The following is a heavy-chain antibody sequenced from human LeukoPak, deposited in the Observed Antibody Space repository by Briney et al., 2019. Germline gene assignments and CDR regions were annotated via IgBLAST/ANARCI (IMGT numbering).Heavy chain of an antibody. CDR1: GDSVSSNSVA. CDR2: TFYRSKWYN. CDR3: ARGKYSAFDI. Sequence: SQTLSLTCAISGDSVSSNSVAWNWIRQSPSRGLEWLGRTFYRSKWYNDYAVSVKSRITINPDTSKNQFSLQPGSVTPEDTAVYYCARGKYSAFDIWGQGTMVTVSS. J-gene: IGHJ3*02. V-gene: IGHV6-1*01. D-gene: IGHD2/OR15-2a*01.